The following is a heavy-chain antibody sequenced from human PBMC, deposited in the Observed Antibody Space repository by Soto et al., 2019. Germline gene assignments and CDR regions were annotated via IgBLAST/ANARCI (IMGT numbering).Heavy chain of an antibody. V-gene: IGHV4-31*03. D-gene: IGHD3-3*01. CDR1: GGSISTGGYY. CDR2: IDDSGYT. J-gene: IGHJ4*02. Sequence: SETLSLTCTVSGGSISTGGYYWSWIRQYPGKGLEWLGYIDDSGYTFYNPSLQSRLTLSMDTSKNQFSLKLSSATAADTAVYFCARKQAGFFYGIDYWGQGTLVTVSS. CDR3: ARKQAGFFYGIDY.